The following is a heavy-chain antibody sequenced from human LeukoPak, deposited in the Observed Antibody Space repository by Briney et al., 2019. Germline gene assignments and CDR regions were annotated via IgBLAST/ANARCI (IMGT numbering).Heavy chain of an antibody. Sequence: PGGSLRLSCAASGFTFSSYAMHWVRQAPGKGLEYVSAISSNGGSTYYANSVKGRFTISRDNSKNTLYLQMGSLRAEDTAVYYCARATGQFGDEYYFDYWGQGTLVTVSS. V-gene: IGHV3-64*01. CDR2: ISSNGGST. D-gene: IGHD3-10*01. CDR3: ARATGQFGDEYYFDY. J-gene: IGHJ4*02. CDR1: GFTFSSYA.